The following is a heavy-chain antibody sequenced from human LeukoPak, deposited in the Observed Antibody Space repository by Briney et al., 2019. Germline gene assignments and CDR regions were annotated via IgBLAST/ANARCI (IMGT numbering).Heavy chain of an antibody. D-gene: IGHD2-2*01. CDR3: ARTPAAAARHIDV. CDR2: IYYSGST. J-gene: IGHJ6*03. Sequence: PSETLSLTCAVSGGSITSGDYYWGWLRQPPGKGLEWIGHIYYSGSTYNNPSLKSRVTISVDTSKNQFSLKLSSVTAADTAVYYCARTPAAAARHIDVWGKGTTVTVSS. CDR1: GGSITSGDYY. V-gene: IGHV4-30-4*08.